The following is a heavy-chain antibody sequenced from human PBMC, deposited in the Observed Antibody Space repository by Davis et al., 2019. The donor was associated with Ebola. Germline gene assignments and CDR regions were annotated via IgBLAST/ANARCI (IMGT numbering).Heavy chain of an antibody. J-gene: IGHJ6*02. CDR3: ARRGGYCSGGSCYRKPYYYYYGMDV. D-gene: IGHD2-15*01. Sequence: GESLKISCKGSGYSFTSYWIGWVRQMPGKGLEWMGIIYPGDSDTSYSPSFQGQVTISADKSISTAYLQWSSLKASDTAMYYCARRGGYCSGGSCYRKPYYYYYGMDVWGQGTTVTVSS. V-gene: IGHV5-51*01. CDR2: IYPGDSDT. CDR1: GYSFTSYW.